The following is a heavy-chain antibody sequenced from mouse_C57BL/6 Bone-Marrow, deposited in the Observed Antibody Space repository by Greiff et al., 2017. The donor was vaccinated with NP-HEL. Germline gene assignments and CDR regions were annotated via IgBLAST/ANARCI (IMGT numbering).Heavy chain of an antibody. CDR1: GYTFTSYW. D-gene: IGHD2-5*01. Sequence: QVQLQQPGAELVKPGASVKLSCKASGYTFTSYWMQWVKQRPGQGLEWIGEIDPSDSYTNYNQKFKGKATLTVDTSSSTAYMQLSSLTSEDSTVYYGARDYSNYPYYAMDYWGQGTSVTVSS. CDR2: IDPSDSYT. J-gene: IGHJ4*01. CDR3: ARDYSNYPYYAMDY. V-gene: IGHV1-50*01.